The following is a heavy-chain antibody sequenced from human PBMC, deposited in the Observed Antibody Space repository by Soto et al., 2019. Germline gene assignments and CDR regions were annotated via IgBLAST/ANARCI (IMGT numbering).Heavy chain of an antibody. J-gene: IGHJ6*02. CDR3: AREDRDREAGLVPAAIDGMDV. V-gene: IGHV1-69*08. CDR1: GGTFSRYS. Sequence: QVQLVQSGAEVKKPGSSVKVSCKASGGTFSRYSITWVRQAPGHGLEWIGRIIPIFGIASYAQKFQGRVTITADESTSTAYMGLSSLRSDDTAVYYCAREDRDREAGLVPAAIDGMDVWGQVTTVTVS. D-gene: IGHD2-2*01. CDR2: IIPIFGIA.